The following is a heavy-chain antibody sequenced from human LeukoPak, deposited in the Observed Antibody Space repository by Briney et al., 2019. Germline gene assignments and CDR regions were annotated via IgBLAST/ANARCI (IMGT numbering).Heavy chain of an antibody. V-gene: IGHV1-2*02. J-gene: IGHJ5*02. D-gene: IGHD2-15*01. CDR3: ARMLRTSPAKRYCNGGSCSDWFDP. CDR1: GYTFTGYY. CDR2: INPNSGGT. Sequence: ASVKVSCKASGYTFTGYYMHWVRQAPGQGLEWMGWINPNSGGTNYAQKFQGRVTMTRDTSISTAYMELSRLRSDDTAVYYCARMLRTSPAKRYCNGGSCSDWFDPWGQGTLVTVSS.